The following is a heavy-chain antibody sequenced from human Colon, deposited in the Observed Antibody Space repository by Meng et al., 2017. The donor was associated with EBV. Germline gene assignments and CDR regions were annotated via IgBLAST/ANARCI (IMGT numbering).Heavy chain of an antibody. CDR2: VRYSGTA. CDR3: ARHVYGDSYGF. CDR1: GGSLDNSDYF. Sequence: HLLSQGSGPGLGKPSEPLPLTCTVSGGSLDNSDYFWDWIRQPPGKGLEWIGSVRYSGTAYYNPSLTSRVTISVDTSKNQFSLNLSSLTAADTAVYYCARHVYGDSYGFWGQGTLVTVSS. V-gene: IGHV4-39*01. D-gene: IGHD4-17*01. J-gene: IGHJ4*02.